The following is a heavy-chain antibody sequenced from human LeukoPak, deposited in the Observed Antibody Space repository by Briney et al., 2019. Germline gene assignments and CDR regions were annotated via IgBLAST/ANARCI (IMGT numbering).Heavy chain of an antibody. Sequence: ASVKVSCKVSGYTLTELSMHWVRQAPGKGLEWMGGFDPEDGETIYAQKFQGRVTMTEDTSTDTAYMELSSLRSEDTAVYYCATVYYDSSGYTQYYFDHWGQGTLATVSS. D-gene: IGHD3-22*01. J-gene: IGHJ4*02. V-gene: IGHV1-24*01. CDR1: GYTLTELS. CDR2: FDPEDGET. CDR3: ATVYYDSSGYTQYYFDH.